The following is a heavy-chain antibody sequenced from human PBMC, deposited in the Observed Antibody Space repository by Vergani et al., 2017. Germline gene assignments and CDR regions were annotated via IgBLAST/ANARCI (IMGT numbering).Heavy chain of an antibody. CDR3: AGLGDGYYYHGFDI. Sequence: VPLVQSGAEVKKPGESLKISCKGSGFSFSTYWIGWVRQLPGKGLEWMEIIFPGDSQIRSSLSFQGRVTISADKSISTAYLQWYSLQASDTAMYYCAGLGDGYYYHGFDIWGQGTAVTVSS. V-gene: IGHV5-51*01. D-gene: IGHD3-3*01. CDR1: GFSFSTYW. CDR2: IFPGDSQI. J-gene: IGHJ3*02.